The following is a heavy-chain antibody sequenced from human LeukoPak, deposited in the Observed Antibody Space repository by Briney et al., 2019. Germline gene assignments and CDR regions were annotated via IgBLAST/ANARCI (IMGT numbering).Heavy chain of an antibody. Sequence: GGSLRLSRAASGFTFSDYYMSWIRPAPGKGMEWVANIKHDGSDSFYVDSVKGRFTISRDNSENSLYLQMHSLRVEDTAMYFCARDRRPTIYGGLDSWGQGTVVTVSS. J-gene: IGHJ4*02. CDR3: ARDRRPTIYGGLDS. V-gene: IGHV3-7*01. CDR2: IKHDGSDS. D-gene: IGHD4-17*01. CDR1: GFTFSDYY.